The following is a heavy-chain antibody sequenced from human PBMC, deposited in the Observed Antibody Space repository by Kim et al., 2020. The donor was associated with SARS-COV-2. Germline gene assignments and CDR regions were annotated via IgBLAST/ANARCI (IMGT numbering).Heavy chain of an antibody. J-gene: IGHJ6*02. CDR2: IYYSGST. V-gene: IGHV4-59*01. CDR1: GGSISSYY. D-gene: IGHD6-13*01. Sequence: SETLSLTCTVSGGSISSYYWSWSRQPPGKGLEWIGYIYYSGSTNYNPSLKSRVTISVDTSKNQFSLKLSSVTAADTAVYYCARGYSRYGMDVWGQGTTVTVSS. CDR3: ARGYSRYGMDV.